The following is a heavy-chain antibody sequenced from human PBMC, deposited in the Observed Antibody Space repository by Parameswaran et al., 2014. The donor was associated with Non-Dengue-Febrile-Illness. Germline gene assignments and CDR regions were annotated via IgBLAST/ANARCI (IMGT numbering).Heavy chain of an antibody. Sequence: SETLSLTCAVYGGSFSGYYWSWIRQPPGKGLEWIGEINHSGSTNYNPSLKSQVTISVDTSKNQFSLKLSSVTAADTAVYYCARGLIGDSGWYREDYWGQGTLVPSPQ. V-gene: IGHV4-34*01. D-gene: IGHD6-19*01. CDR2: INHSGST. CDR1: GGSFSGYY. CDR3: ARGLIGDSGWYREDY. J-gene: IGHJ4*02.